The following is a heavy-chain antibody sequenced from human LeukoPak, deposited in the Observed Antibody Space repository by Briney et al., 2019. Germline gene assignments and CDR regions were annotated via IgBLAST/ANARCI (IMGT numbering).Heavy chain of an antibody. V-gene: IGHV3-21*05. J-gene: IGHJ4*02. CDR2: ISGGGSYI. Sequence: GGSLRLSCAASGFIYSNYGMKWVRQAAGKGREWVSYISGGGSYINYADSVKGRFTIYRDNAKNSLYLQMNSLRAEDTAVYYCARGHSSGYYPKYWGQGTLVTVSS. CDR1: GFIYSNYG. CDR3: ARGHSSGYYPKY. D-gene: IGHD3-22*01.